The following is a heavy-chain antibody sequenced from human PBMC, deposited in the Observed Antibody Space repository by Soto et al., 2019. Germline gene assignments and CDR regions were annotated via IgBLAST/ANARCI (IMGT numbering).Heavy chain of an antibody. CDR2: ISSSSSYT. CDR1: GFTFSDYY. J-gene: IGHJ4*02. V-gene: IGHV3-11*05. Sequence: QVQLVESGGGLVKPGGSLRLSCAASGFTFSDYYMSWIRQAPGKGLEWVSYISSSSSYTNYADSVKGRFTISRDNAKNSLYLQMNSLRAEDTAVYYCARASLRGVIMTRYFDYWGQGTLVTVSS. CDR3: ARASLRGVIMTRYFDY. D-gene: IGHD3-10*01.